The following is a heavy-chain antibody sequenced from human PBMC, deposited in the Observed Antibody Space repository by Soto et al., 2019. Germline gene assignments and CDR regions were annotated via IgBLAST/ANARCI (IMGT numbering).Heavy chain of an antibody. J-gene: IGHJ4*02. CDR2: ISYDGINK. CDR3: ARDRDMVRGPPELYY. D-gene: IGHD3-10*01. Sequence: PGGSLRLSCAASGFTFSRYAMHWVRQAPGKGLAWVAVISYDGINKYYADSVKGRFTISRDNPKNTLYLQMNSLRAEDTAVYYCARDRDMVRGPPELYYWGQGTLVTVSS. CDR1: GFTFSRYA. V-gene: IGHV3-30-3*01.